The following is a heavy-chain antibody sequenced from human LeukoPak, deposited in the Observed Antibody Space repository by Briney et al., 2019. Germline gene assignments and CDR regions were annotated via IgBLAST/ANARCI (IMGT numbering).Heavy chain of an antibody. D-gene: IGHD6-13*01. CDR1: GFTFDDYA. V-gene: IGHV3-9*01. J-gene: IGHJ4*02. CDR2: ISWNSGSI. Sequence: GGSLRLSCAASGFTFDDYAMHWVRQAPGKGLEWVSGISWNSGSIGYADSVKGRFTISRDNAKNSLYLQMNSLRAEDTALYYCAKGSDSSSWYPFDYWGQGTLVTVSS. CDR3: AKGSDSSSWYPFDY.